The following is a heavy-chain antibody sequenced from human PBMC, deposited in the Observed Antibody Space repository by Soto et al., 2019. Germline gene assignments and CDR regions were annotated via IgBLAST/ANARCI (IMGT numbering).Heavy chain of an antibody. D-gene: IGHD2-15*01. J-gene: IGHJ4*02. V-gene: IGHV3-23*01. CDR1: GFTFSSYA. CDR3: ARTPRHCSGGTCYAGYFEY. Sequence: PGGSLRLSCAASGFTFSSYAMSWVRQAPGKGLEWVSAISGGGGATYFADSVKGRFTISRDNSKNTQYLQMNSLRAEDTAVYYCARTPRHCSGGTCYAGYFEYWGQGTLVTVSS. CDR2: ISGGGGAT.